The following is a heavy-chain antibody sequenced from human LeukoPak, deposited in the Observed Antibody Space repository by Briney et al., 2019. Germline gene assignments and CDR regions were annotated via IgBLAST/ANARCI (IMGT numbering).Heavy chain of an antibody. Sequence: WASVKVSCKLSGYTLTELSMHWVRQAPGKGLEWMGGFDPEDGETIYAQTFQGRVTMTEDTSTDTAYMELSSLRSEDTAVYYCATYPMIVVVIHRGYYFDYWGQGTLVTVSS. D-gene: IGHD3-22*01. CDR2: FDPEDGET. V-gene: IGHV1-24*01. J-gene: IGHJ4*01. CDR3: ATYPMIVVVIHRGYYFDY. CDR1: GYTLTELS.